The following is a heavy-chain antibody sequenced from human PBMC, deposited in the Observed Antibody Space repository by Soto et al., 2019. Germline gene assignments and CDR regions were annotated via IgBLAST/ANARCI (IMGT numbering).Heavy chain of an antibody. CDR3: VSAGEVAALTRKYYLDY. Sequence: QVQLVQSGAEVKKPGSSVKVSCKTSGVTFSNYGFSWVRQARGQGLEWMGGIIATFGTADYPQKFEDRVTITADISTSTVYMELSRLRSGDTAVYYCVSAGEVAALTRKYYLDYWGQGTQVTVSS. CDR1: GVTFSNYG. CDR2: IIATFGTA. J-gene: IGHJ4*02. D-gene: IGHD6-6*01. V-gene: IGHV1-69*06.